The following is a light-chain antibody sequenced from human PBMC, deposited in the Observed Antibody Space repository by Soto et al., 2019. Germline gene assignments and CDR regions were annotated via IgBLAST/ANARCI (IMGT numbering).Light chain of an antibody. CDR3: QHFNNWPPELT. V-gene: IGKV3-15*01. J-gene: IGKJ4*01. CDR1: QSISNN. CDR2: GAS. Sequence: EVSMTQSPASLTMSPGERATLSCRAIQSISNNLAWYQQKPGQAPRLLIFGASTRATGVPARFSGSGSGTEFILTISSLQSEDFATYYCQHFNNWPPELTFGGGTKV.